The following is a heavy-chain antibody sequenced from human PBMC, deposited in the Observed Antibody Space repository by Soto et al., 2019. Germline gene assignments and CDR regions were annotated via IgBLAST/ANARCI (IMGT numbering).Heavy chain of an antibody. CDR2: IGPYGRKT. J-gene: IGHJ4*02. CDR3: SRDPAGEVVPASSDS. V-gene: IGHV1-18*01. Sequence: HVQLVQSGAEVKTPGASVKVSCRTSGYTFSNYGISWVRQAPGQALEWMGWIGPYGRKTDYAQNFQGRVTMTADTYTSTASMELRIMRSDDTAVYDCSRDPAGEVVPASSDSWGQGTLVTVSS. CDR1: GYTFSNYG. D-gene: IGHD2-2*01.